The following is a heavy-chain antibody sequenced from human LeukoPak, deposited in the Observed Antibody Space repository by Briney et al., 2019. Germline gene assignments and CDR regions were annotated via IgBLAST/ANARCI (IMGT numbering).Heavy chain of an antibody. D-gene: IGHD2-2*01. V-gene: IGHV4-59*01. CDR1: GGSISSYY. Sequence: PSETLSLTXTVSGGSISSYYWSWIRQPPAKGLEGIGYIYYSGSTNYNPSLKSRVTTSVDTSKSQFSLKLSSVTAADTAVYYCARDAYCSSSSCYPSNWGQGTLVTVSS. CDR3: ARDAYCSSSSCYPSN. J-gene: IGHJ4*02. CDR2: IYYSGST.